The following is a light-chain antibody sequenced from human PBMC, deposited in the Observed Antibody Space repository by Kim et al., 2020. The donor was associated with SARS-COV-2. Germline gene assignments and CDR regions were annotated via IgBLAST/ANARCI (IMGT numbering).Light chain of an antibody. Sequence: QTITIAFTGTSIDVGNYNLVSWYQQHPGKAPKLIIFGVTKRPSGVSNRFSGSEAGNSASLTFSGLQAEDEADYYCCSYAGSSTFVFAGGTQLTVL. CDR3: CSYAGSSTFV. CDR1: SIDVGNYNL. V-gene: IGLV2-23*02. J-gene: IGLJ2*01. CDR2: GVT.